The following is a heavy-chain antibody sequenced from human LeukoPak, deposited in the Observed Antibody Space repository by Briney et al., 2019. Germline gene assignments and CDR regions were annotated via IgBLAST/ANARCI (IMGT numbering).Heavy chain of an antibody. J-gene: IGHJ1*01. V-gene: IGHV3-7*01. Sequence: PGGSLRLSCEGSGFTFSNYWMGWVRQAPGKGLQWVANIKTDGSEKYYVDSEKGRFTIPRDNAKNSLYLQMNSLRAEDTAVYYCATYSSLNRREFQYWGQGTLLTVSS. CDR3: ATYSSLNRREFQY. D-gene: IGHD3-22*01. CDR2: IKTDGSEK. CDR1: GFTFSNYW.